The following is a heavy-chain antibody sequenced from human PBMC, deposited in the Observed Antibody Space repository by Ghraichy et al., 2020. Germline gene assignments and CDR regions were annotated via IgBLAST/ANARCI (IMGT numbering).Heavy chain of an antibody. CDR1: GYTFTSYG. J-gene: IGHJ4*02. Sequence: ASVKVSCKASGYTFTSYGISWVRQAPGQGLEWMGWISAYNGNTNYAQKLQGRVTMTTDTSTSTAYMELRSLRSDDTAVYYCARDPDPYGDYDRPLNYWGQGTLVTVSS. V-gene: IGHV1-18*01. CDR2: ISAYNGNT. D-gene: IGHD4-17*01. CDR3: ARDPDPYGDYDRPLNY.